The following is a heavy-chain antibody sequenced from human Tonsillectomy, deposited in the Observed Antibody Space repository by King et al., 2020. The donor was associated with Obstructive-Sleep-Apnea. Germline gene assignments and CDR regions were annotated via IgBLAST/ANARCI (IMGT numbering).Heavy chain of an antibody. CDR2: IKSKADGGTI. CDR3: TTPLVKWFGALVPDAFDI. Sequence: VQLVESGGGLVKPGGSLRLSCAASGFTFSHAWMSWVRQAPGKGLEWVGRIKSKADGGTIDYAAPVKGRITISRDDSKNTLYLQMNSLKTEDTGVYYCTTPLVKWFGALVPDAFDIWGQGTMVTVSS. V-gene: IGHV3-15*01. J-gene: IGHJ3*02. CDR1: GFTFSHAW. D-gene: IGHD3-10*01.